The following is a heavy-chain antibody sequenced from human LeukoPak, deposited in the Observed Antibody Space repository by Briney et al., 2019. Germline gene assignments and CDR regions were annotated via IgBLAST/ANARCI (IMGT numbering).Heavy chain of an antibody. CDR2: FDPEDGET. Sequence: GASVNVSCMVSGYTLTELSMHWVRQAPGKGLEWMGGFDPEDGETIYAQQFQGRVTMTEDTSTDTAYMELSSLRSEDTAVYYCATGVEYSYGPGPHWGQGTLVTVSS. V-gene: IGHV1-24*01. CDR3: ATGVEYSYGPGPH. CDR1: GYTLTELS. D-gene: IGHD5-18*01. J-gene: IGHJ4*02.